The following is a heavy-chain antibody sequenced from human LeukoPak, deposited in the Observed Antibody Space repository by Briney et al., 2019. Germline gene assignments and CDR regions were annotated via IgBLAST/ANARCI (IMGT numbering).Heavy chain of an antibody. CDR3: ARTSGLIAAAAFDY. D-gene: IGHD6-13*01. CDR2: MNPNSGNT. Sequence: GASVKVSCKASGYTFTSYDINWVRQATGQGLEWMGWMNPNSGNTGYAQKFQGRVTMTRNTSISIAYMELSSLRSEDTAVYYCARTSGLIAAAAFDYWGQGTLVTVSS. J-gene: IGHJ4*02. V-gene: IGHV1-8*01. CDR1: GYTFTSYD.